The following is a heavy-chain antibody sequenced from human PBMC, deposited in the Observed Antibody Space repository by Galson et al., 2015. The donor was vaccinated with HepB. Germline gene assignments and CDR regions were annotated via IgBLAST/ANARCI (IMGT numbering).Heavy chain of an antibody. Sequence: SLRLSCAASGFTFSSYGMHWVRQAPGKGLEWVAVISYDGSNKYYADSVKGRFTISRDNSKNTLYLQMNSLRAEDTAVYYCAKLIAGALDYGDSTGVYWGQGTLVTVSS. CDR2: ISYDGSNK. J-gene: IGHJ4*02. D-gene: IGHD4-17*01. V-gene: IGHV3-30*18. CDR1: GFTFSSYG. CDR3: AKLIAGALDYGDSTGVY.